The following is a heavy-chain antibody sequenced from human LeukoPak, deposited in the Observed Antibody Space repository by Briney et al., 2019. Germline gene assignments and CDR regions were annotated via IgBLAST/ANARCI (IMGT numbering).Heavy chain of an antibody. CDR1: GFTFSIYW. D-gene: IGHD3-3*01. Sequence: GGSLRLSCAASGFTFSIYWMSWFRQAPGKGLEWVSYISSSSSTIYYADSVKGRFTISRDNAKNSLYLQMNSLRIEDTALYYCAKTSLSDPSGHYYYMDVWGKGTTVTVSS. J-gene: IGHJ6*03. CDR3: AKTSLSDPSGHYYYMDV. V-gene: IGHV3-48*01. CDR2: ISSSSSTI.